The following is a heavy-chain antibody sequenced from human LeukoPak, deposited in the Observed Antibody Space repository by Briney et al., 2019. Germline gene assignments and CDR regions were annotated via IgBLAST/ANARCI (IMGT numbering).Heavy chain of an antibody. CDR3: AKSLTTTRANWFDP. V-gene: IGHV3-9*01. CDR2: ISWNSGSI. CDR1: GFTFDDYA. Sequence: PGRSLRLSCAASGFTFDDYAMHWVRQAPGKGLEWVSGISWNSGSIGYADSVKGRFSISRDNAKNSLYLQMNSLRAEDTALYYCAKSLTTTRANWFDPRGQGTLVTVSS. J-gene: IGHJ5*02. D-gene: IGHD4-11*01.